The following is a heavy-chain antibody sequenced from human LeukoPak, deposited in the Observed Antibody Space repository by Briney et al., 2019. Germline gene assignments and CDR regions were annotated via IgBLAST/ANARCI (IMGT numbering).Heavy chain of an antibody. J-gene: IGHJ4*02. D-gene: IGHD3-16*02. Sequence: ASVKVSCKASGYTFTGYYMHWVRPAPGQGLEWMGWINPNSGGTNYAQKFQGRVTMTRDTSISTAYMELSRLRSDDTAVYYCAMPSWGSYRSWYYWGQGTLVTVSS. CDR1: GYTFTGYY. CDR3: AMPSWGSYRSWYY. V-gene: IGHV1-2*02. CDR2: INPNSGGT.